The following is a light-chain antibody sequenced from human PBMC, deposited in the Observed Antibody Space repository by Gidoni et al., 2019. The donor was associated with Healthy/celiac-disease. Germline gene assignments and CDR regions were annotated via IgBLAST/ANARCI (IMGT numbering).Light chain of an antibody. Sequence: QSALTHPASLSGSPCQSITISCTGTSSDVGGYNYVSWYQQHPGKAPKLMIYDVSNRPSGVSNRFSGSKSGNTASLTISGLQAEDEADYYCSSYTSSSTLVFGGGTKLTVL. CDR3: SSYTSSSTLV. J-gene: IGLJ2*01. CDR1: SSDVGGYNY. V-gene: IGLV2-14*03. CDR2: DVS.